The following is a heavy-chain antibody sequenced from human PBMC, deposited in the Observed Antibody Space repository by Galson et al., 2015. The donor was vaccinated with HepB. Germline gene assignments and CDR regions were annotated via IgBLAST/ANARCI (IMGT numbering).Heavy chain of an antibody. CDR2: ISNDGSSK. CDR3: TRGFPYYNNELNDY. CDR1: GFTFSAYA. Sequence: SLRLSCAASGFTFSAYALHWVRQAPGRGLEWVAGISNDGSSKYYADSVKGRFTISRANSRSTIYLHMNSLRVEDTAIYYCTRGFPYYNNELNDYWGQGTLVTVSS. V-gene: IGHV3-30*04. J-gene: IGHJ4*02. D-gene: IGHD3-22*01.